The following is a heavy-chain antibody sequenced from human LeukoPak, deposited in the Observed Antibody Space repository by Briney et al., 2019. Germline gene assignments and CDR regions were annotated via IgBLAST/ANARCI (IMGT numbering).Heavy chain of an antibody. Sequence: GGSLRLSCAASGFTFSNCGMTWVRQAPGKGLEWVSGIIGSGSSTYYADSVKGRFTISRDNSKNTVYLQMNSLRAEDTAVYYCVKDQGSVAAADLDYWGPGTLVIVSS. CDR3: VKDQGSVAAADLDY. CDR1: GFTFSNCG. J-gene: IGHJ4*02. D-gene: IGHD6-13*01. V-gene: IGHV3-23*01. CDR2: IIGSGSST.